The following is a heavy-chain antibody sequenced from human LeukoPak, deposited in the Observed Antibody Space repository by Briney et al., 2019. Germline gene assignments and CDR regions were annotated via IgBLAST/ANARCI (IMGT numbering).Heavy chain of an antibody. J-gene: IGHJ4*02. CDR2: INPNSGGT. Sequence: ASAKVSCKASGYTFTGYYMHWVRQAPGQGLEWMGWINPNSGGTNYAQKFQGRVTVTRDTSISTAYMELSRLRSDDTAVYYCARDPSVVVVAATLDYWGQGTLVTVSS. D-gene: IGHD2-15*01. V-gene: IGHV1-2*02. CDR3: ARDPSVVVVAATLDY. CDR1: GYTFTGYY.